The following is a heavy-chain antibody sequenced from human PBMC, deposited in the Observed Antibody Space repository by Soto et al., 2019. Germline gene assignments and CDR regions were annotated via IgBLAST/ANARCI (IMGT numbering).Heavy chain of an antibody. CDR2: IKQDGSDK. D-gene: IGHD6-13*01. J-gene: IGHJ3*01. CDR3: ARTSSLEAAV. V-gene: IGHV3-7*01. CDR1: GFTFSSSW. Sequence: EVQLVESGGGLVQPGGSLRLSCVASGFTFSSSWMSWVRQAPGKGLEWVANIKQDGSDKYYVDSVEGRFTISRDNAKNSLYLQMNSLRAEDTAVYYCARTSSLEAAVWGQGTMVIVSS.